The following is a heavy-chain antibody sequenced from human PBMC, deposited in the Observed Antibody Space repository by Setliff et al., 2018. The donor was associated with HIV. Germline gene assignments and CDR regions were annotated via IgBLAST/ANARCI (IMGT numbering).Heavy chain of an antibody. D-gene: IGHD6-19*01. CDR1: GLTFSSYS. CDR2: ISSSSSYT. V-gene: IGHV3-21*04. J-gene: IGHJ6*03. Sequence: GGSLGLSCAASGLTFSSYSMNWVRQAPGKGLECVSSISSSSSYTYYADSVKGRFTISRDNSKNTLYLQINSLRAADTAVYYCAKRGFVSAWYDEPVQFYYYMDVWGKGTTVTVSS. CDR3: AKRGFVSAWYDEPVQFYYYMDV.